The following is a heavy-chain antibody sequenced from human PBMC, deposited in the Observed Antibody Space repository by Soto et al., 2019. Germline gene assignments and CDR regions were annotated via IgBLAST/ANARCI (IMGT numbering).Heavy chain of an antibody. CDR2: IYYTGTT. V-gene: IGHV4-59*08. Sequence: PSETLSLTCTVSGGSITNYYWSWIRQPPGKGLEWIGYIYYTGTTKYNPSLKSRVSLSVDTSENQFSLRLNSVNDADTAVYYCTRHSTDPNWNYAFDYWGQGTLVTVSS. J-gene: IGHJ4*02. CDR1: GGSITNYY. CDR3: TRHSTDPNWNYAFDY. D-gene: IGHD1-7*01.